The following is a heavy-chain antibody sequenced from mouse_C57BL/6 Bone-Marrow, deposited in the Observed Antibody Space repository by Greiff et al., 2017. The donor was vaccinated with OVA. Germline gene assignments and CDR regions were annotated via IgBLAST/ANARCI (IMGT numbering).Heavy chain of an antibody. D-gene: IGHD1-1*01. CDR2: SRNKANDYTT. CDR3: ARDANDYYGSSYYWYFDV. V-gene: IGHV7-1*01. CDR1: GFTFSDFY. J-gene: IGHJ1*03. Sequence: EVQLQQSGGGLVQSGRSLRLSCATSGFTFSDFYMEWVRQAPGKGLEWIAASRNKANDYTTEYSASVKGRFIVSRDTSQSILYLQMNALRAEDTAIYYCARDANDYYGSSYYWYFDVWGTGTTVTVSS.